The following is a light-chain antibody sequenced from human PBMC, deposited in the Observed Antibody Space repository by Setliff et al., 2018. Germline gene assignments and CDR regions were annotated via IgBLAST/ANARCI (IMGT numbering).Light chain of an antibody. CDR1: SSDVGGYDY. V-gene: IGLV2-14*03. J-gene: IGLJ1*01. Sequence: QSALTQPASVSGSPGQSITISCTGTSSDVGGYDYVSWYQQHPDKAPKLMIFDVSNRPSGVSNRFSGSKPGNTASLTISGLQAEDEADYYCSSYAGSSTLYVFGTGTKVTVL. CDR3: SSYAGSSTLYV. CDR2: DVS.